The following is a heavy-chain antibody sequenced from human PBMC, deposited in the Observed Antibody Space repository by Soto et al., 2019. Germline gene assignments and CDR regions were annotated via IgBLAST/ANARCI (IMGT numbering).Heavy chain of an antibody. J-gene: IGHJ4*02. CDR2: ISGSGGRT. CDR3: VKDEDIVVVPSALDY. Sequence: GGSLRLSCVASGFSFSRYAMSWVRQAPGKGLEWVSAISGSGGRTYNTDSVKGRFSISRDNSKNTLFLQMNSLTVEDTAVYYCVKDEDIVVVPSALDYWGQGTLVTVSS. CDR1: GFSFSRYA. V-gene: IGHV3-23*01. D-gene: IGHD2-2*01.